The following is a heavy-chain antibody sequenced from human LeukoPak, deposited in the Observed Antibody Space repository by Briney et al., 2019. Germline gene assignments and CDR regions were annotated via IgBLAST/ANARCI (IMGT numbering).Heavy chain of an antibody. V-gene: IGHV1-69*04. CDR1: GGTFSSYA. CDR2: IIPILGIA. D-gene: IGHD2-15*01. Sequence: SVKVSCKASGGTFSSYAISWVRQAPGQGLEWMGRIIPILGIANYAQKFQGRVTITADKSTGTAYMELSSLRSEDTAVYYCARALMDIVVVVAAEYGMDVWGQGTTVTVSS. J-gene: IGHJ6*02. CDR3: ARALMDIVVVVAAEYGMDV.